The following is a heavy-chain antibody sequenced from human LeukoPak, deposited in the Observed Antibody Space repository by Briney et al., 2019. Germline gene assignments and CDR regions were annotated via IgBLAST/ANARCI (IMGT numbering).Heavy chain of an antibody. V-gene: IGHV1-69*05. J-gene: IGHJ6*04. CDR2: IIPIFGTA. Sequence: SVKVSCKASGGTFISYAISWVRQAPGQGGEWMGGIIPIFGTANYAQKFQGRVTITTDESTSTAYMKLSSLRSEDTAVYYCAMAIVVVPAATTLDVWGKGTTVTVSS. D-gene: IGHD2-2*03. CDR3: AMAIVVVPAATTLDV. CDR1: GGTFISYA.